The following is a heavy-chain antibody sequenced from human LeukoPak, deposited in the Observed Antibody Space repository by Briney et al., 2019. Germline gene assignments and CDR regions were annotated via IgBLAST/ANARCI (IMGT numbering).Heavy chain of an antibody. CDR2: IYYSGST. V-gene: IGHV4-59*12. CDR3: ARGRQELLWFGESYYFDY. D-gene: IGHD3-10*01. Sequence: SETLSLTCTVSGGSISSYYWSWIRQPPGKGLEWIGYIYYSGSTNYNPSLKSRVTISVDTSKNQFSLKLSSVTAADTAVYYCARGRQELLWFGESYYFDYWGQGTLVTVSS. CDR1: GGSISSYY. J-gene: IGHJ4*02.